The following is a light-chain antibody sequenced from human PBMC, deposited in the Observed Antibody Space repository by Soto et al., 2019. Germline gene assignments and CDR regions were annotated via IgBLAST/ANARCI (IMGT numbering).Light chain of an antibody. Sequence: DIQMTQSPSTLSASIGDRVNITCRASQSISSWLAWYQQKPGKAPKVLIYKASNLESGVPSRFSGSGSETEFTLTISSLQPDDFATYYCQQYNGYSWTFGQGTKVDIK. CDR1: QSISSW. J-gene: IGKJ1*01. V-gene: IGKV1-5*03. CDR3: QQYNGYSWT. CDR2: KAS.